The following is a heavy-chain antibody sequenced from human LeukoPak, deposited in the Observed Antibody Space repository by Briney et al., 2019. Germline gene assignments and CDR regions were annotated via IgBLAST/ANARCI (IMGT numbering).Heavy chain of an antibody. Sequence: SEPLSLTCAVYGGSFSGYFWTWIRQPPGKGLAWIGEINHGGSTNYNPSLKSRVTISVDTSKNHFSLKLSSLTAADTAVYYCARGPPLTYDGSGYYFFDYWGQGTLVTVSS. CDR3: ARGPPLTYDGSGYYFFDY. CDR2: INHGGST. J-gene: IGHJ4*02. D-gene: IGHD3-22*01. CDR1: GGSFSGYF. V-gene: IGHV4-34*01.